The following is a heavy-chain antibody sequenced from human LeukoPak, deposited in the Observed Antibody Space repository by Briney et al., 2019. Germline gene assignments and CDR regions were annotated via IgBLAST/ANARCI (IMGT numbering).Heavy chain of an antibody. CDR1: GFTFSSYG. V-gene: IGHV3-30*02. D-gene: IGHD3-3*01. Sequence: GGSLRLSCAASGFTFSSYGMHWVRQAPGKGLEWVAFIRYDGSNKYYADSVKGRFTISRDNSKNTLYLQMNSLRAEDTAVYYCAKEYDFWSGYYIDYWGQGTLVTVSS. CDR2: IRYDGSNK. CDR3: AKEYDFWSGYYIDY. J-gene: IGHJ4*02.